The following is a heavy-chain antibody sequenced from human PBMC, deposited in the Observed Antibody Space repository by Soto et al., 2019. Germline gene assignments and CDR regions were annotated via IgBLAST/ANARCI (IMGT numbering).Heavy chain of an antibody. CDR3: AKEGGYYGSGSYSVWENDYGMDV. J-gene: IGHJ6*02. D-gene: IGHD3-10*01. CDR2: ISYDGSNK. V-gene: IGHV3-30*18. CDR1: GFTFSSYG. Sequence: QVQLVESGGGVVQTGRSLRLSCAASGFTFSSYGMHWVRQAPGKGLEWVAVISYDGSNKYYADSVKGRFTISRDNSKNTLYLQMNSLRAADTGVYYWAKEGGYYGSGSYSVWENDYGMDVWGQGTTVTVSS.